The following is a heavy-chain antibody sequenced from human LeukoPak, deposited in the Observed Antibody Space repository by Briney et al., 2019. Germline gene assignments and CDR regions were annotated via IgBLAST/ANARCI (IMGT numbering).Heavy chain of an antibody. CDR1: GYSFTNYW. V-gene: IGHV5-51*01. Sequence: GESLKISCKGSGYSFTNYWIGWVRQVPGKGLEWMGIIYPGDSDTGYSPSFQGQVTISADKSISTAYLQWSSLKASDSAMYYCARPPDRGYTSKFASWGQGTLVTVSS. D-gene: IGHD2-2*02. CDR2: IYPGDSDT. J-gene: IGHJ4*02. CDR3: ARPPDRGYTSKFAS.